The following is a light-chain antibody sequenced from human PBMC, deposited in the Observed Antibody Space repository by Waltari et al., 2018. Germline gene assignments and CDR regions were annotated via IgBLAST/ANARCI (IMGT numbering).Light chain of an antibody. J-gene: IGLJ2*01. CDR1: KLGDKY. Sequence: YELTQPPSVSVSPGQTASITCSGDKLGDKYACWYQQKPGQSPVLVIYQESKRPSGIPERFSGSNSGNTATLTISGTQAMDEADYYCQAWDSSTVVFGGGTKLTVL. V-gene: IGLV3-1*01. CDR2: QES. CDR3: QAWDSSTVV.